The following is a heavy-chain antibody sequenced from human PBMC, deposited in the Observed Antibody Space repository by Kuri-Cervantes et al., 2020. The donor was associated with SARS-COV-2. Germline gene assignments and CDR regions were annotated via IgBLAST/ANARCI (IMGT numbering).Heavy chain of an antibody. D-gene: IGHD4-17*01. CDR3: SRSTVTSPLYGMDV. Sequence: GGSLRLSCGASGFTFSASAIYWVRQASGKGLEWVGRIRSKANSYTTAYAASVKGRFTISRDDSKNTAYLQMNSLKTEDTAVYYCSRSTVTSPLYGMDVWGQGTTVTVSS. CDR1: GFTFSASA. CDR2: IRSKANSYTT. J-gene: IGHJ6*02. V-gene: IGHV3-73*01.